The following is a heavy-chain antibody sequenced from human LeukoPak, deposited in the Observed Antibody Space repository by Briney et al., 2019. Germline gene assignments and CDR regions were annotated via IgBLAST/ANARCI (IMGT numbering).Heavy chain of an antibody. CDR1: GFTFSSYA. CDR3: VKDDGWVQYAN. Sequence: WGSLRLSCAASGFTFSSYAMSWVRQVPGKGLEWVSAISGSGGSTYYADSVKGRFIISRDNSKNTVYLQMNSLSAEDAAVYYCVKDDGWVQYANWGQGTLVTVSS. CDR2: ISGSGGST. V-gene: IGHV3-23*01. J-gene: IGHJ4*02. D-gene: IGHD5-24*01.